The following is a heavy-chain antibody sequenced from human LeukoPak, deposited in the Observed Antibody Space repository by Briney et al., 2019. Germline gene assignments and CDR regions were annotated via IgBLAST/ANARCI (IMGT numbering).Heavy chain of an antibody. Sequence: SETLSLTCTVSGGSISSSSYYWGWIRQPPGKGLEWIGSIYYSGSTHYNPSLKSRVTISVDTSKNLFSLKLSSVTAADTAVYYCARSFAYSSSWYTSIGYYYYMDVWGKGTTVTISS. J-gene: IGHJ6*03. CDR2: IYYSGST. D-gene: IGHD6-13*01. CDR3: ARSFAYSSSWYTSIGYYYYMDV. CDR1: GGSISSSSYY. V-gene: IGHV4-39*01.